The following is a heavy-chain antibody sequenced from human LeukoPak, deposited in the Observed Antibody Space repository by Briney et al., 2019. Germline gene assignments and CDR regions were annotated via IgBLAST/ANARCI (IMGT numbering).Heavy chain of an antibody. V-gene: IGHV3-11*04. J-gene: IGHJ4*02. Sequence: GGSLRLSCAASGFTFSDYYMSWIRQAPGKGLEWVSYISSSGSTIYYADSVKGRFTISRDNAKNSLYLQMNSLRAEDTAVYYCACVGYYSSTSNNLTDYWGQGTLVTVSS. D-gene: IGHD2-2*01. CDR1: GFTFSDYY. CDR2: ISSSGSTI. CDR3: ACVGYYSSTSNNLTDY.